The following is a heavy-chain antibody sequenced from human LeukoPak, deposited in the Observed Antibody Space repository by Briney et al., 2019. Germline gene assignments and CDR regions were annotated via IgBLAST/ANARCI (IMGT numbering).Heavy chain of an antibody. CDR2: IRYDGSIK. D-gene: IGHD2-21*01. CDR3: ATTGLLGDIP. CDR1: GFTFSSFG. Sequence: GGSLRLSCAASGFTFSSFGMHWVRQAPGKGLEWVAFIRYDGSIKYYADSVKGRFTISRDNSKNTLSLQMNSLRAEDTAVYYCATTGLLGDIPWGQGTLVTVSS. V-gene: IGHV3-30*02. J-gene: IGHJ5*02.